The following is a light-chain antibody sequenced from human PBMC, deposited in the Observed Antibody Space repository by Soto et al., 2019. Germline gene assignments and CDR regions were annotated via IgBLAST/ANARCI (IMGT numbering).Light chain of an antibody. CDR1: QGIANY. CDR2: ATS. V-gene: IGKV1-27*01. J-gene: IGKJ4*01. Sequence: IQMTQSPSSLSGSVGDRVTITCRASQGIANYLAWYQQTPGRVPKLLIYATSTLQSGVPSRFTGSGSGKDFTLTINSLQPEEGATYYRQKCKPVLVTFGGET. CDR3: QKCKPVLVT.